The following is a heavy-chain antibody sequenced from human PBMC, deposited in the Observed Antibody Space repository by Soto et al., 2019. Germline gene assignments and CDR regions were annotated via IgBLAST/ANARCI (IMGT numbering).Heavy chain of an antibody. CDR2: IHYSGST. Sequence: SSETLSLTCTVSGGSISGSYWSWIRQTPGKVLEWIGYIHYSGSTNYNPSLKSRVTTSVDSAKNQFSLELNSVSAADTAVYFCAKYRRTDAEGYSFDYWGRGALVTVSS. CDR1: GGSISGSY. CDR3: AKYRRTDAEGYSFDY. V-gene: IGHV4-59*01. D-gene: IGHD2-15*01. J-gene: IGHJ4*02.